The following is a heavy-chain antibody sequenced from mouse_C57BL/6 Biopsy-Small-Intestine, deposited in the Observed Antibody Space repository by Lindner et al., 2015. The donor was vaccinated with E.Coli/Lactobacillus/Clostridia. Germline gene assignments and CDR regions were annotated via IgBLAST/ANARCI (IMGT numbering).Heavy chain of an antibody. V-gene: IGHV1-42*01. Sequence: VQLQESGPELVKPGASVMISCRASGYSFTGYYMNWVKQSPEKSLEWIGEINPSTGATMYNQKFKGKATLTVDKYSSTAYMQLKSLTSEDSAVYYCARSYYDNLDYWGQGTTLTVSS. J-gene: IGHJ2*01. CDR1: GYSFTGYY. D-gene: IGHD2-10*01. CDR3: ARSYYDNLDY. CDR2: INPSTGAT.